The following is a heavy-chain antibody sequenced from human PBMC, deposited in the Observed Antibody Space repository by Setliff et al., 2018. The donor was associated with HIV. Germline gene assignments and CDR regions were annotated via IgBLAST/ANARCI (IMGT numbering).Heavy chain of an antibody. D-gene: IGHD3-16*01. CDR1: GFTFSSYS. Sequence: GGSLRLSCAASGFTFSSYSMNWVRQAPGKGLEWVSSISSSSSYIYYADSVKGRFTISRDNAKNSLYLQMNSLRAEDTAGYYCARHGGYYYYYMDVWGKGTTVTVSS. V-gene: IGHV3-21*01. CDR3: ARHGGYYYYYMDV. J-gene: IGHJ6*03. CDR2: ISSSSSYI.